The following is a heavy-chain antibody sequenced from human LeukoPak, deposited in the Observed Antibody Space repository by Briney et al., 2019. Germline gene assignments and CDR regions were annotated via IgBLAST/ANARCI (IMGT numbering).Heavy chain of an antibody. CDR2: INHSGST. CDR1: GGSFSGYY. J-gene: IGHJ4*02. Sequence: SETLSLTCAVYGGSFSGYYWSWIRQPPGKGLEWIGEINHSGSTNYNPSLKSRVTISVDTSKNQFSLKLSSVTAADTAVYYCARVASGWYGNNYWGQGTLVTVSS. V-gene: IGHV4-34*01. D-gene: IGHD6-19*01. CDR3: ARVASGWYGNNY.